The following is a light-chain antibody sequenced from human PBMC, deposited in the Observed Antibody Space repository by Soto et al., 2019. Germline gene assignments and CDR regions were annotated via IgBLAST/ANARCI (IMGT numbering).Light chain of an antibody. J-gene: IGLJ1*01. V-gene: IGLV2-14*01. CDR1: SSDVGGYNY. CDR3: SSYTSSSTDV. Sequence: QSVLTQPASVSGSPGRSITISCTGTSSDVGGYNYVSWYQQHPGKAPKLMIYDVSNRPSGVSNRFSGSKSGNTASLTISGLQAEDEADYYCSSYTSSSTDVFGTGTKVTVL. CDR2: DVS.